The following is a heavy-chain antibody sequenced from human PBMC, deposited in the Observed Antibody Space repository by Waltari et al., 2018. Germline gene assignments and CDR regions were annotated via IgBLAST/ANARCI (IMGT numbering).Heavy chain of an antibody. V-gene: IGHV3-9*01. CDR3: AKDMRKYSSGWPRFDY. D-gene: IGHD6-19*01. J-gene: IGHJ4*02. Sequence: DVQLVESGGGLVQPGRSLRLSCAASGFTFDDYSLHWVRQAPGKGLEWVPGISWNSGSIGYADSVKGRFTISRDNAKNSLYLQMNSLRAEDTALYYCAKDMRKYSSGWPRFDYWGQGTLVTVSS. CDR1: GFTFDDYS. CDR2: ISWNSGSI.